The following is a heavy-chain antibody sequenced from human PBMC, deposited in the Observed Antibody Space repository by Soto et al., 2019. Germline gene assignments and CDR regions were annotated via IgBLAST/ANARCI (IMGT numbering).Heavy chain of an antibody. Sequence: QVQLRESGPGLVKPSQTLSLTCTVSGGSINSGGYYWNRIRQHPGKGLEWIGYMYYSGSTYYNPFLRSRVIISADTSEHHFPLKLSSVTAADTAVYFCARGYRQSGYSSSWVFDYWGQGTLVNVSS. CDR2: MYYSGST. D-gene: IGHD6-13*01. V-gene: IGHV4-31*03. CDR1: GGSINSGGYY. CDR3: ARGYRQSGYSSSWVFDY. J-gene: IGHJ4*02.